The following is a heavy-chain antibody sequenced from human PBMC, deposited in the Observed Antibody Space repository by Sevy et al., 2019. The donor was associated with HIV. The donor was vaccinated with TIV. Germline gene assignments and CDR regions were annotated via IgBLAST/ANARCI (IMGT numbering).Heavy chain of an antibody. D-gene: IGHD6-13*01. J-gene: IGHJ4*02. CDR1: GLTVSSNY. CDR2: IYRGGAT. V-gene: IGHV3-53*01. Sequence: GGSLRLSCAVSGLTVSSNYMSWVRQAPGKGLQWVSLIYRGGATYYADSVNGRFTISGDDSKNTLYLQMDSLRAEDTAVYYCARGGLDSNWFRSIDYWGRRTLVTVSS. CDR3: ARGGLDSNWFRSIDY.